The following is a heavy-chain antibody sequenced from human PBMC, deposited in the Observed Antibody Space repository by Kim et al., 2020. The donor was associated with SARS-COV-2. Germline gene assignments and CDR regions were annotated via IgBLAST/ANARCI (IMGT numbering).Heavy chain of an antibody. J-gene: IGHJ6*02. Sequence: SETLSLTCTVSGDSLSDSHYYWAWIRQPPGKGLEWIATVSYSGTTYYTPSLKSRVTMSVDTSKNHFALNLTSVTAADTALYFCARITLATSTTGDYFYYYPFDVWGQGTTVTVSS. CDR1: GDSLSDSHYY. V-gene: IGHV4-39*06. CDR2: VSYSGTT. D-gene: IGHD5-12*01. CDR3: ARITLATSTTGDYFYYYPFDV.